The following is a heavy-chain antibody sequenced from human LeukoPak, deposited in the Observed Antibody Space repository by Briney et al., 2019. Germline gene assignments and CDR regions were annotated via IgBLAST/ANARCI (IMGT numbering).Heavy chain of an antibody. CDR3: AIDRYYYDSSARYFDY. Sequence: SETLSLTCTVSGGSISSYYWSWIRQPAGKGLEWIGRIHTSGSTNYSPSLKSRVTMSVDTSKNQFSLKLSSVTAADTAVYYCAIDRYYYDSSARYFDYWGQGTLVTVSS. CDR1: GGSISSYY. D-gene: IGHD3-22*01. V-gene: IGHV4-4*07. J-gene: IGHJ4*02. CDR2: IHTSGST.